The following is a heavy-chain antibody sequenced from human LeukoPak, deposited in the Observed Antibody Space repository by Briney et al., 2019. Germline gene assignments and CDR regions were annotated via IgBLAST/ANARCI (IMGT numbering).Heavy chain of an antibody. J-gene: IGHJ4*02. Sequence: PGRSLRLSCAASGFTFSSYAMHWVRQAPGKGLEWVAVISYDGSNKYYADSVKGRFTISRDNSKNTLYLQMNSLRAEDTAVYYCARKAAAGKGGYYFDYWGQGTLVTVSS. CDR2: ISYDGSNK. CDR1: GFTFSSYA. V-gene: IGHV3-30*04. D-gene: IGHD6-13*01. CDR3: ARKAAAGKGGYYFDY.